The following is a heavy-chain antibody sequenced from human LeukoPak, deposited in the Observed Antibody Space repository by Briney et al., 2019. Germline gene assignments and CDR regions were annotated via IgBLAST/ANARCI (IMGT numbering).Heavy chain of an antibody. D-gene: IGHD6-19*01. J-gene: IGHJ4*02. CDR1: GGSFSSYA. CDR2: IIPVLGIA. Sequence: ASVKVSCKASGGSFSSYAISWVRQAPGQGLEWMGRIIPVLGIANYAQKFQGRVTIIAGKSTSTAYMELSSLRSEDTAVYYCARQRGQVAGTIDYWGQGTLVTVSS. CDR3: ARQRGQVAGTIDY. V-gene: IGHV1-69*04.